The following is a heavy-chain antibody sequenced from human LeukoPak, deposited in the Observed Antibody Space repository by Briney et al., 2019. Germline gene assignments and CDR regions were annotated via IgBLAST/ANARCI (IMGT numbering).Heavy chain of an antibody. CDR2: IIPLFHTA. D-gene: IGHD1-26*01. CDR1: GGTFNNHA. CDR3: AREGVGGAATTGAFDI. Sequence: SVKVSCKASGGTFNNHAISWVRQAPGQGLEWMGGIIPLFHTANYAQKFQGRVTITADESTSTAYLDLRSLKSEDTAVYYCAREGVGGAATTGAFDIWGQGTMVTVSS. J-gene: IGHJ3*02. V-gene: IGHV1-69*13.